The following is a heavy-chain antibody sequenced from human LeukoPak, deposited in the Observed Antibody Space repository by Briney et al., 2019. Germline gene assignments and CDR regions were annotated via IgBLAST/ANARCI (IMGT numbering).Heavy chain of an antibody. J-gene: IGHJ4*02. CDR1: GFTVSSNY. CDR2: IYSGGST. V-gene: IGHV3-66*01. D-gene: IGHD1-26*01. Sequence: PGGSLRLSCAASGFTVSSNYMSWVRQAPGKGLEWVSVIYSGGSTYYADSVKGRFTISRDNSKNTLYLQMNSLRAEDTAVYYCAKERNRGGSYLVDYWGQGTLVTVSS. CDR3: AKERNRGGSYLVDY.